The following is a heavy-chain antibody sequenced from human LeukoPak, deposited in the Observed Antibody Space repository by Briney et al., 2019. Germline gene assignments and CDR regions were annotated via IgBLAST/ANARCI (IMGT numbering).Heavy chain of an antibody. CDR3: AKGTWAGSFTIFGVVITFFDY. Sequence: GGPLRLSCAASGFTFSSYAMSWVRQGPGKGLEWVSAISGSGGSTYYADSVKGRFTISRDNSKNTLYLQMNSLRAEDTAVYYCAKGTWAGSFTIFGVVITFFDYWGQGTLVTVSS. D-gene: IGHD3-3*01. J-gene: IGHJ4*02. V-gene: IGHV3-23*01. CDR2: ISGSGGST. CDR1: GFTFSSYA.